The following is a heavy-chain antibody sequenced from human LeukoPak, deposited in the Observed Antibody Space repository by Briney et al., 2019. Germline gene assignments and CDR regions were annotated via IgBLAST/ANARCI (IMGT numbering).Heavy chain of an antibody. J-gene: IGHJ5*02. CDR2: ISTSGTVI. CDR1: TFTFSSYE. V-gene: IGHV3-48*03. D-gene: IGHD3-3*01. Sequence: SGGSLRLSRTASTFTFSSYEMNWVRQAPGKGLEWVSYISTSGTVIYYADSVRGRFTISRDNAKNSLYLQMNSLRAEDTAIYYCARELTRSGPNWFDPWGQGTLVTVSS. CDR3: ARELTRSGPNWFDP.